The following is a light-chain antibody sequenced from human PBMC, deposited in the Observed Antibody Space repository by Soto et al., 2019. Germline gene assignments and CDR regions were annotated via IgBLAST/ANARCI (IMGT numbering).Light chain of an antibody. J-gene: IGKJ1*01. CDR3: QQYGSSPTT. Sequence: EIVLPQSPGTMSLSPGGRYPLSGRASQSVSSSYLAWYQQKPGQAPRLLIYGASSRATGIPDRFSGSGSGTDFTLTISRLEPEDFAVYYCQQYGSSPTTVGQGTKVDNK. CDR1: QSVSSSY. V-gene: IGKV3-20*01. CDR2: GAS.